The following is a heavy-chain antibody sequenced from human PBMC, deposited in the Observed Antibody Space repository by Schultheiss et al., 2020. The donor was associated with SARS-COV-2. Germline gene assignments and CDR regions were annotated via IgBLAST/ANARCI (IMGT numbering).Heavy chain of an antibody. D-gene: IGHD3-16*01. CDR1: GGSIISGGYY. J-gene: IGHJ6*02. V-gene: IGHV4-31*03. Sequence: SETLSLTCTVSGGSIISGGYYWSWIRQHPGKGLEWIGYIYYSGSTYYNPSLKSRVTISVDTSKNQFSLKLSSVTAADTAVYYCARGGDYDYVWGASYGMDVWGQGTTVTVSS. CDR2: IYYSGST. CDR3: ARGGDYDYVWGASYGMDV.